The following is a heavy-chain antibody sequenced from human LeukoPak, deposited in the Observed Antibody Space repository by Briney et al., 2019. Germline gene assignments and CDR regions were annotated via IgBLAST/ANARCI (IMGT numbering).Heavy chain of an antibody. CDR1: GGSISTYY. Sequence: SETLSLTCTVSGGSISTYYWSWIRQPPGKGLEWIGYIYYTGSTSYNPSLKSRVTMSLDASKNQFSLELNSVTPADTAVYYCARETGYAYGRAPLDYWGQGTLVTVSS. V-gene: IGHV4-59*01. J-gene: IGHJ4*02. D-gene: IGHD5-18*01. CDR3: ARETGYAYGRAPLDY. CDR2: IYYTGST.